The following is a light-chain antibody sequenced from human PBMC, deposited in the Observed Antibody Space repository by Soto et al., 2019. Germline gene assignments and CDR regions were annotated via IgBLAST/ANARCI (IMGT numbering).Light chain of an antibody. CDR2: EVS. J-gene: IGLJ3*02. CDR1: SSDVRGYNY. CDR3: NSYTSSNTLNWV. V-gene: IGLV2-14*01. Sequence: QSALTQPASVSGSPGQSITISCTGTSSDVRGYNYVSWYQQHPGKAPKLMIYEVSNRPSGVSNRFSGSKSGNTASLTISGLQAEDEADYYCNSYTSSNTLNWVFGGGTKLTVL.